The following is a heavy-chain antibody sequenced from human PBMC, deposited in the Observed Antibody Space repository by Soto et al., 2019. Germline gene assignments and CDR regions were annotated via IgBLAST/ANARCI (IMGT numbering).Heavy chain of an antibody. D-gene: IGHD6-13*01. J-gene: IGHJ6*01. V-gene: IGHV5-10-1*01. CDR1: GYSFTSYW. CDR2: IDPSDSYT. CDR3: ASLMGYSRCWYDPPGHYYGADV. Sequence: ESLKISCKGSGYSFTSYWISWVRQMPGKGLEWMGRIDPSDSYTNYSPSFQGHVTISADKSISTAYLQWSSLKASDTAMYYCASLMGYSRCWYDPPGHYYGADVWGQGTTVTVSS.